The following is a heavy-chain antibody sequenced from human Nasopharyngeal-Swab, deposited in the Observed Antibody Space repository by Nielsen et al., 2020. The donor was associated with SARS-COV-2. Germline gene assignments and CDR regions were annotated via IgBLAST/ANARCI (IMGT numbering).Heavy chain of an antibody. Sequence: GESLKISCKGSGYSFSSSWSGWVRQMPGKGLEWMGLIYPYDSNTRYSPSFQGQVTISADKSISTTYLQWSSLKDSDTAMYYCARLHFASGPFDYWGQGTLVTVSS. J-gene: IGHJ4*02. V-gene: IGHV5-51*01. CDR2: IYPYDSNT. CDR1: GYSFSSSW. CDR3: ARLHFASGPFDY. D-gene: IGHD6-19*01.